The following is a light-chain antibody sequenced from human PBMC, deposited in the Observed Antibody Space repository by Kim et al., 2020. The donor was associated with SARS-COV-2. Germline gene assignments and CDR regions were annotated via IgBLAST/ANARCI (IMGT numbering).Light chain of an antibody. CDR1: TSNIGRNY. Sequence: GQGVTISCSGSTSNIGRNYFYWYQQLSGAAPKLVIYRSNQRPSGVPDRFSGSKSGTSASLAISGLRSGDEADYYCAAWDDSLSGVIFGGGTQLTVL. CDR2: RSN. V-gene: IGLV1-47*01. CDR3: AAWDDSLSGVI. J-gene: IGLJ2*01.